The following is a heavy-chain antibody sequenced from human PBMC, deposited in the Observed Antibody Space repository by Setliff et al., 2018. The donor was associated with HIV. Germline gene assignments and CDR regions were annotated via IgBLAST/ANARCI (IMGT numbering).Heavy chain of an antibody. Sequence: SVKVSCKTSGGIISWVRQAPGQGLEWMGRIIPVGGTTNYAQKFQGRVTITADKSTSTVYMELSSLRSDDTAVYYCARAGQWLFPDAFDIWGQGTMVTVSS. D-gene: IGHD6-19*01. CDR1: GGI. J-gene: IGHJ3*02. CDR2: IIPVGGTT. CDR3: ARAGQWLFPDAFDI. V-gene: IGHV1-69*08.